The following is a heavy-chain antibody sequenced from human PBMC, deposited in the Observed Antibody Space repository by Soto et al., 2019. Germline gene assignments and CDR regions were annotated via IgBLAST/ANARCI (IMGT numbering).Heavy chain of an antibody. CDR3: AKGLGTSSWYVLDY. CDR2: ISYDGSNK. J-gene: IGHJ4*02. CDR1: GFTFSNYG. V-gene: IGHV3-30*18. Sequence: QVQLVESGGGVVQPGRSLRLSCAASGFTFSNYGMHWVRQAPGKGLEWVAVISYDGSNKYYVDSVKGRFTISRDNSKNTLYLQMNSLRAEDTAVYYCAKGLGTSSWYVLDYWGQGTLVTVSS. D-gene: IGHD6-13*01.